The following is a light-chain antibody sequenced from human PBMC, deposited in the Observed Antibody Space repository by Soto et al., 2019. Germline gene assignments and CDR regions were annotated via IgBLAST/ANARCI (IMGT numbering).Light chain of an antibody. CDR3: KQYGRSPPYT. V-gene: IGKV3-20*01. CDR1: QSVSSSY. J-gene: IGKJ2*01. CDR2: GAS. Sequence: EIVLTQSPGTLSLSPGEGATLSCRASQSVSSSYLAWYQLKPGQAPRLLIYGASIRATGIPDRFSGSGSETDFTLTISRLEPEDFAVYYCKQYGRSPPYTFGQGTSVEIK.